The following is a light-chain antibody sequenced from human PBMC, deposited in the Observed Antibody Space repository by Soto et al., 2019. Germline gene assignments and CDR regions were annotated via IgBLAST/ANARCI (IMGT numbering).Light chain of an antibody. CDR2: GNS. Sequence: QSVLTQPPSVSGAPGQRVTISCTGSSSNIGAGYDVHWYQQLPGTAPKLLIYGNSNRPSGVPDRFSGSKSGTSASLAITGLRGEVEADYYCSSLESGGSGFFGGGTKLTVL. CDR3: SSLESGGSGF. V-gene: IGLV1-40*01. J-gene: IGLJ2*01. CDR1: SSNIGAGYD.